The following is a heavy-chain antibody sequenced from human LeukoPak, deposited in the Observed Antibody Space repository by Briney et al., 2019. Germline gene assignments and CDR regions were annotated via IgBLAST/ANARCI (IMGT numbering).Heavy chain of an antibody. D-gene: IGHD6-19*01. V-gene: IGHV3-33*01. J-gene: IGHJ4*02. CDR2: IWYDGSNK. CDR1: GFTFSSYG. CDR3: ARDDRSQWLIDY. Sequence: GRSLRLSCAASGFTFSSYGMHWVRQAPGKGLEWVAVIWYDGSNKYYADSVKGRFTISRDNSKNTLYLQMNSLRAEDTAVYYCARDDRSQWLIDYWGQGTLVTVSS.